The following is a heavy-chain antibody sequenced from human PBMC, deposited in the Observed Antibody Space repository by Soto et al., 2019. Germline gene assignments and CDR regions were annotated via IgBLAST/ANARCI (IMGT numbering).Heavy chain of an antibody. CDR3: AKDPENSSGYYEGWFDP. Sequence: EVQLLESGGGLVQPGGSLRLSCAASGFTFSSYAMSWVRQAPGKGLEWVSAISGSGGSTYYADSVKGRFTISRDNSKNTLYQKMKSLRAEDTAVYYCAKDPENSSGYYEGWFDPWGQGSLVTVSS. V-gene: IGHV3-23*01. J-gene: IGHJ5*02. CDR1: GFTFSSYA. D-gene: IGHD3-22*01. CDR2: ISGSGGST.